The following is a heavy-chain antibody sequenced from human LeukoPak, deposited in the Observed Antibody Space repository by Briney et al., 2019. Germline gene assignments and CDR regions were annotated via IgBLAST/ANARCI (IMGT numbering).Heavy chain of an antibody. CDR3: ARSPGYSSGWYGVLDY. CDR2: IKQDGSEK. CDR1: GFTFSSYW. D-gene: IGHD6-19*01. J-gene: IGHJ4*02. V-gene: IGHV3-7*01. Sequence: GGSLRLSCAASGFTFSSYWMSWVRQAPGKGLEWVANIKQDGSEKYYVDSVKGRFTISRDNAKNSLYLQMNSLRAEDTAVYYCARSPGYSSGWYGVLDYWGQGTLVTVSS.